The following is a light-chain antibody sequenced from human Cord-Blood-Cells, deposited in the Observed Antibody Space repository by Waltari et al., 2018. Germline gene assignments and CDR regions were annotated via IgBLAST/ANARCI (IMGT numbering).Light chain of an antibody. V-gene: IGKV3D-20*01. J-gene: IGKJ4*01. Sequence: EIVLTQSPATLSLSPGERATLSCGASQSVSSSYLAWYQQRPGLAPRLLSYDASSRATGIAGRVSGSGSGTDFTLTISRLEPEDFAVYYGQQYGSSPTFGGGTKVEIK. CDR1: QSVSSSY. CDR2: DAS. CDR3: QQYGSSPT.